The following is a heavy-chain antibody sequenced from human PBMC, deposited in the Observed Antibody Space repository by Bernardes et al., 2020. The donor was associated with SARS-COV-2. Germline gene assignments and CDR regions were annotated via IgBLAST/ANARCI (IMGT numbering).Heavy chain of an antibody. D-gene: IGHD2-21*02. V-gene: IGHV2-5*01. Sequence: SGPTLVKPTQTLTLTCTFSGFSLSTSGVGVGWIRQPPGKALEWLALIYWNDDKRYSPSLKSRLTITKDTSKNQVVLTMTNMDPVDTATYYCAHRLPCGGDCYRYFDLWGRGTLVTVSS. J-gene: IGHJ2*01. CDR1: GFSLSTSGVG. CDR3: AHRLPCGGDCYRYFDL. CDR2: IYWNDDK.